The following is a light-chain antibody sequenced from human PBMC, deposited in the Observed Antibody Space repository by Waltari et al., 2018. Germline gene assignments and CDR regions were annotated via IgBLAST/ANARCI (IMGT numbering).Light chain of an antibody. V-gene: IGLV2-8*01. CDR3: SSYAGSNNLWV. CDR1: SSDVGGYNY. Sequence: QSALTQPPSASGSPGQSVTISCTGTSSDVGGYNYVSWYQQHPGKAPKLMIYEVSKRPSVVPDRFPGSKSGTTASLTVSGLQAEDEADYYCSSYAGSNNLWVFGGGTKLTVL. CDR2: EVS. J-gene: IGLJ3*02.